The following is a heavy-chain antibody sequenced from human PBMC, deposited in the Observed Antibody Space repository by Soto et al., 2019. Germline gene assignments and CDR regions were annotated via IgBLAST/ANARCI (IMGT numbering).Heavy chain of an antibody. CDR3: ARAWAWSSGWSPGGY. V-gene: IGHV1-2*02. CDR1: GYTFTGYY. Sequence: QVQLVQSGAEVKKPGASVKVSCKASGYTFTGYYMHWVRQAPGQGLEWMGWINTNSGGTNYAQKFQGRVTMTRDTSISTAYMELSRLRSDDTAVYYCARAWAWSSGWSPGGYCGQGTLVTVSS. CDR2: INTNSGGT. J-gene: IGHJ4*02. D-gene: IGHD6-19*01.